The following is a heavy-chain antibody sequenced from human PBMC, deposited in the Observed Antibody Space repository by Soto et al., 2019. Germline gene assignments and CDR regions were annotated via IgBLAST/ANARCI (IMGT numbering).Heavy chain of an antibody. CDR1: GGSISSSNW. D-gene: IGHD3-22*01. V-gene: IGHV4-4*02. CDR3: ARVQRGLYYYDSSEDWYFDL. CDR2: IYHSGST. Sequence: PSETLSLTCAVSGGSISSSNWWSWVRQPPGKGLEWIGEIYHSGSTNYNPSLKSRVTISVDKSKNQFSLELSSVTAADTAVYYCARVQRGLYYYDSSEDWYFDLWGRGTLVTVSS. J-gene: IGHJ2*01.